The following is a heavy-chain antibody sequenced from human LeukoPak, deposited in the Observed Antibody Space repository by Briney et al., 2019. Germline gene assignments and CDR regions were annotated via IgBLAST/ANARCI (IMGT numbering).Heavy chain of an antibody. Sequence: PGGSLRLSCAASGFTYSTSAMSWVRQAPGRGLEWVSTICGIGSCTYYADSLKGRFTISRDNSKNTLYLQMNSLRAEDTAIYYCALRGPLAPLDYWGQGTLVTVSS. CDR1: GFTYSTSA. J-gene: IGHJ4*02. CDR2: ICGIGSCT. CDR3: ALRGPLAPLDY. D-gene: IGHD1-14*01. V-gene: IGHV3-23*01.